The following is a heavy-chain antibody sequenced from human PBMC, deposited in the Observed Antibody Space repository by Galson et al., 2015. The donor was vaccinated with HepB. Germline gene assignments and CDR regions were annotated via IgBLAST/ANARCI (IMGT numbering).Heavy chain of an antibody. CDR3: ARSNSGYDGLGY. CDR1: GGTFSSYA. CDR2: IIPILGIA. Sequence: SVKVSCKASGGTFSSYAISWVRQAPGQGLEWMGRIIPILGIANYAQKFQGRVTITADKSTSTAYMELSSLRSEDTAVYYCARSNSGYDGLGYWGQGTLVTVSS. D-gene: IGHD5-12*01. J-gene: IGHJ4*02. V-gene: IGHV1-69*04.